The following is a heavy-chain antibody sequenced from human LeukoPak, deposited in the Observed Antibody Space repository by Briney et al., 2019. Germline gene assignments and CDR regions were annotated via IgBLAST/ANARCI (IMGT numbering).Heavy chain of an antibody. CDR1: GFTFSSYG. CDR3: AKDSGKVLLWFGGGDY. Sequence: PGGSLRLSCAASGFTFSSYGMHWVRQAPGKGLEWVAFIRHDGSNKYYADSVKGRFTISRDNSKNTLYLQMNSLRAEDTAVYYCAKDSGKVLLWFGGGDYWGQGTLVTVSS. CDR2: IRHDGSNK. D-gene: IGHD3-10*01. V-gene: IGHV3-30*02. J-gene: IGHJ4*02.